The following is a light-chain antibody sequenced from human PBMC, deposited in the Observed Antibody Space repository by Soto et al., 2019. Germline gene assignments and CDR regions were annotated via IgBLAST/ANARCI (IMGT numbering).Light chain of an antibody. V-gene: IGLV1-40*01. Sequence: QSLLTQPPSVSWAPGEWVTISCTWTISNFGAGFDVHWYQQLPVAAPKLLIYGSKNRPSSVPDRFSGSKSGTSASLEITVLQAEDEAHYYCQSYDSGMRGYVFGTWTKVPVL. J-gene: IGLJ1*01. CDR3: QSYDSGMRGYV. CDR2: GSK. CDR1: ISNFGAGFD.